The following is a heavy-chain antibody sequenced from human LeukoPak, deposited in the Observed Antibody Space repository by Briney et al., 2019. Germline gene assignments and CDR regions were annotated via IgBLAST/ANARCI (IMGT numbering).Heavy chain of an antibody. CDR2: ISWNSGSI. Sequence: GRSLRLSCAASGFTFDDYAMHWVRQAPGKGLEWVSGISWNSGSIGYADSVKGRFTISRDNAKNSLYLQMNSLRAEDTAVYYCARPWGGYDGPPFDYWGQGTLVTVSS. J-gene: IGHJ4*02. CDR1: GFTFDDYA. V-gene: IGHV3-9*01. D-gene: IGHD5-12*01. CDR3: ARPWGGYDGPPFDY.